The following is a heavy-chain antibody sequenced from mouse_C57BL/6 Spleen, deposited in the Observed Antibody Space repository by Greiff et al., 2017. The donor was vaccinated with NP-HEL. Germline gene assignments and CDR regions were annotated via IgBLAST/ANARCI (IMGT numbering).Heavy chain of an antibody. CDR2: IRNKANGYTT. CDR3: ARYMRNYGSSYGYFDV. J-gene: IGHJ1*03. CDR1: GFTFTDYY. Sequence: EVKLMESGGGLVQPGGSLSLSCAASGFTFTDYYMSWVRQPPGKALEWLGFIRNKANGYTTEYSASVKGRFTISRDNSQSILYLQMNALSAEDSATYNCARYMRNYGSSYGYFDVWGTGTTVTVSS. D-gene: IGHD1-1*01. V-gene: IGHV7-3*01.